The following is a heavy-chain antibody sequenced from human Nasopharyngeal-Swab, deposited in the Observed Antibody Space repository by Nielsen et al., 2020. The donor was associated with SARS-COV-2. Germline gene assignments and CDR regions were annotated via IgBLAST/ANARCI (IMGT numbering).Heavy chain of an antibody. CDR1: GYTFTSYG. J-gene: IGHJ4*02. Sequence: ASVKVSCKASGYTFTSYGITWVRQAPGQGLEWMGWIRGYNGNTRYEDRFQGRITMTTDTSTSTAFMELRSLRSDDTAVYYCARGRGGLRVVGTFDYWGQGTLVTVSS. CDR2: IRGYNGNT. CDR3: ARGRGGLRVVGTFDY. D-gene: IGHD2-21*02. V-gene: IGHV1-18*01.